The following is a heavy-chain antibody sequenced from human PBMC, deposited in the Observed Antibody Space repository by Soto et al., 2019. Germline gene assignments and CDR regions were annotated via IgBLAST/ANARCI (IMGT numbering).Heavy chain of an antibody. CDR1: GYTFTNYA. CDR2: INAGNGNT. CDR3: ARGTGSGMDV. V-gene: IGHV1-3*05. D-gene: IGHD3-10*01. Sequence: QVQLVQSGAEEKKPGASVKVSCKASGYTFTNYAMHWVRQAPGQSLEWMGWINAGNGNTKYSQKVQGRVTITRDTSASTAYMELGSLRSEDTAMYYCARGTGSGMDVWGQGTTVTVSS. J-gene: IGHJ6*02.